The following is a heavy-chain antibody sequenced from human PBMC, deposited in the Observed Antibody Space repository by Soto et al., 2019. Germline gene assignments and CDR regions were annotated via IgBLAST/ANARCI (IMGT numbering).Heavy chain of an antibody. CDR2: ISGSGGST. D-gene: IGHD2-2*01. CDR3: ANDGLNCSSTSCYALFDY. J-gene: IGHJ4*02. CDR1: GFTFSSYA. V-gene: IGHV3-23*01. Sequence: GGSLRLSCAASGFTFSSYAMSWVRQAPGKGLEWVSAISGSGGSTYYADSVKGRFTISRDNSKNTLYLQMNSLRAEDTAVYYCANDGLNCSSTSCYALFDYWGQGTLVTVSS.